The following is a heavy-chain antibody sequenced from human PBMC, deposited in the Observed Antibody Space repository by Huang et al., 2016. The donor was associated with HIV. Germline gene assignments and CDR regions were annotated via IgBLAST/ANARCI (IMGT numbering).Heavy chain of an antibody. Sequence: DVQLVESGGGLVKPGGSLRLSCAASGFSFDSFAMHWVRQAPGTGLGWVASITASSSFKDYAGSLTGRFTVSRDNAKNSLYLQMNSLRPEDTAVYYCVRENYGSGSTLHWFDPWGQGTLVTVSS. V-gene: IGHV3-21*01. CDR3: VRENYGSGSTLHWFDP. CDR2: ITASSSFK. CDR1: GFSFDSFA. D-gene: IGHD3-10*01. J-gene: IGHJ5*02.